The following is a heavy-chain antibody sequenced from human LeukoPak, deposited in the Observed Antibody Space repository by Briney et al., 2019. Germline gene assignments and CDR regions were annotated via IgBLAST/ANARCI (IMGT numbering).Heavy chain of an antibody. CDR1: GYTFTGYY. D-gene: IGHD4-11*01. J-gene: IGHJ4*02. CDR3: ARDAITVTTPYFDN. V-gene: IGHV1-2*02. CDR2: INPNSGGT. Sequence: ASVKVSCKASGYTFTGYYMHWVRQAPGQGLEWMGWINPNSGGTNYAQKFQGRVTMTRDTSISTAYMELSRLRSDDTAVYYCARDAITVTTPYFDNWGQGTLVTVSS.